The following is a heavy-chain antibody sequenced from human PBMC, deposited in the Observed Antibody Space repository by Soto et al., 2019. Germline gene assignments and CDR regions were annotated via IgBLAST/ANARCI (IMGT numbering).Heavy chain of an antibody. Sequence: QVQVVQSGAEVKKPESSVKVSCKPSGGTFNTYTVNWVRLAPGHGLEWMGRFIPILDMANYAQNFQDRVTITADRSTFTAYMELNSLTSDDTAVYYCAITYCRDNSCPRDFDFWGPGTRVTVSS. D-gene: IGHD2-21*01. CDR1: GGTFNTYT. V-gene: IGHV1-69*02. CDR3: AITYCRDNSCPRDFDF. J-gene: IGHJ4*02. CDR2: FIPILDMA.